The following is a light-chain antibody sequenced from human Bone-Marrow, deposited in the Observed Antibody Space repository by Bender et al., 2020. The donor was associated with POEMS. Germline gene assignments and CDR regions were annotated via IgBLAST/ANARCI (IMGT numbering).Light chain of an antibody. CDR1: SRDVETYYP. CDR2: EGN. Sequence: HSALTQPASVSASPGQSITISCTGISRDVETYYPVSWYQQHPGEAPQLGIYEGNQRPTGVSNRFSGSTSGNTASLTISGVQAEDEADYFCCSYAARTYVFGTGTTVTVL. V-gene: IGLV2-23*01. J-gene: IGLJ1*01. CDR3: CSYAARTYV.